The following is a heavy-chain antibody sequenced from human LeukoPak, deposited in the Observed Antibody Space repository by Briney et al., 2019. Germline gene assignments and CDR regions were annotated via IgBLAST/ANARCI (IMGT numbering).Heavy chain of an antibody. D-gene: IGHD1/OR15-1a*01. CDR3: TTNRTRTLPNDY. CDR1: GFDFNDFS. CDR2: IGRKAYGKRS. Sequence: PGGSLRLSCAASGFDFNDFSVSWFRQAPGKGLEWVSYIGRKAYGKRSQYAASVRCRFTISRADSELIAYLQMNSLKIEDTAVYYCTTNRTRTLPNDYWGPGTLVTVSS. J-gene: IGHJ4*02. V-gene: IGHV3-49*03.